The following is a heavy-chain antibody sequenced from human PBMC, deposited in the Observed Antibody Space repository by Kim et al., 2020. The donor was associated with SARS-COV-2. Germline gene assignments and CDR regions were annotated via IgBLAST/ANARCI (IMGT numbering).Heavy chain of an antibody. Sequence: THYHPSLKNRVTISVATSKNQFCRKLSSVTAADTAVYYCARETSHDYGYIWGQGTMVTVSS. D-gene: IGHD4-17*01. CDR3: ARETSHDYGYI. CDR2: T. V-gene: IGHV4-31*02. J-gene: IGHJ3*02.